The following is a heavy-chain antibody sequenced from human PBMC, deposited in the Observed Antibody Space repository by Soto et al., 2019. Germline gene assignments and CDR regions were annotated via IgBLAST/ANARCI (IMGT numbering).Heavy chain of an antibody. D-gene: IGHD3-10*01. CDR1: GFTFSSYS. V-gene: IGHV3-64*01. CDR3: ARATTMVRGVTEFDP. Sequence: GGSLRLSCATSGFTFSSYSMHLVRPAPGKGLEYVSAISSNGGSTYYANSVKGRFTISRDNSKNTLYLQMGSLRAEDMAVYYCARATTMVRGVTEFDPWGQGTLVTVSS. J-gene: IGHJ5*02. CDR2: ISSNGGST.